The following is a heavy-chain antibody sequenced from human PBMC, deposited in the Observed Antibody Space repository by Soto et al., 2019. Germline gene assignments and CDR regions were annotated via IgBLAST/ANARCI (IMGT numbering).Heavy chain of an antibody. CDR1: SGSISSSNW. CDR3: ARVGDEKFDY. J-gene: IGHJ4*02. V-gene: IGHV4-4*02. Sequence: QVQLQESGPGLVKPSGTLSLTCAVSSGSISSSNWWRWVRQPPGKGLEWIGEIYHSGSTNDNPSLKSRGTISVDKSKNQFSLKLSAVTAADTGVYYCARVGDEKFDYWGQGTLVTVSS. CDR2: IYHSGST.